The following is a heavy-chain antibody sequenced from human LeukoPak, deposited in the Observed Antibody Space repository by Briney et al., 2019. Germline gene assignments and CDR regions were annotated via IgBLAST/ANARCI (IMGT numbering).Heavy chain of an antibody. CDR2: IYNSGST. D-gene: IGHD5-24*01. CDR3: ARNLDGLNPFDY. J-gene: IGHJ4*02. V-gene: IGHV4-59*01. Sequence: SETLSLTCTVSSGSISIYYWSWIRQPPGKGLEWIGYIYNSGSTNYNPALKSRVTMSVDTSKNQFSLKLSSVTAADTAVYYCARNLDGLNPFDYWGQGALVTVSS. CDR1: SGSISIYY.